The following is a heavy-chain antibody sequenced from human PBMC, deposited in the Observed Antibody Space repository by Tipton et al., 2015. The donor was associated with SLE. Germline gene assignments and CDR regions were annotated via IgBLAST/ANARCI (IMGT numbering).Heavy chain of an antibody. CDR1: GYSVEDFG. J-gene: IGHJ3*02. D-gene: IGHD2-15*01. CDR3: AKDVETNRGGLHI. Sequence: RSLRLSCVASGYSVEDFGMFWVRQAPGKGLEWVSGISWNGANIGYSASVKGRFTISRDNAKNSVYLQMNSLRNEDTALYYCAKDVETNRGGLHIWDQGTMVTVSA. V-gene: IGHV3-9*01. CDR2: ISWNGANI.